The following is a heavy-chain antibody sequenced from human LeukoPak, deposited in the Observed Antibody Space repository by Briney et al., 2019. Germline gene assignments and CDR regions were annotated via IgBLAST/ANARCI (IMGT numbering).Heavy chain of an antibody. V-gene: IGHV3-23*01. CDR3: AKRRWPPYYFDY. J-gene: IGHJ4*02. CDR2: ISGSGGST. D-gene: IGHD4-23*01. Sequence: GGSLRLSCAASGFTFSSYAMSWVRQAPGKGLEWVSAISGSGGSTNYADSVKGRFTISRDNSKNTLYLQMNSLRAEDTAVYYCAKRRWPPYYFDYWGQGTLVTVSS. CDR1: GFTFSSYA.